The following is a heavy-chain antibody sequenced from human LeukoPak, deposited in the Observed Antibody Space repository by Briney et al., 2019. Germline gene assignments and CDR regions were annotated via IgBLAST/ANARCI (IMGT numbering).Heavy chain of an antibody. V-gene: IGHV4-39*07. Sequence: SETLSLTCTVSGGSISSSSYYWGWIRQPPGKGLEWIGSIYYSGSTYYNPSLKSRVTISVDTSKNQFSLKLSSVTAADTAVYYCARTTEGGYTYGYFYYYYMDVWGKGTTVTVSS. CDR1: GGSISSSSYY. CDR2: IYYSGST. J-gene: IGHJ6*03. CDR3: ARTTEGGYTYGYFYYYYMDV. D-gene: IGHD5-18*01.